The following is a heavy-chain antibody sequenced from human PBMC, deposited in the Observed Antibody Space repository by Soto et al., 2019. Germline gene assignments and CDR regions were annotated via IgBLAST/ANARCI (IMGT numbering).Heavy chain of an antibody. J-gene: IGHJ4*02. CDR2: INPILSMS. Sequence: QVQLVQSGAEVKKPGSSVRVSCKASGDTFTFYSINWVRQAPGLGLEWMGRINPILSMSNYAQRFQGRVTXTXDXTTSRAYMELSSLRSEDTAMYYCASSYGSGYRAFDYWGQGALVTVSS. CDR1: GDTFTFYS. CDR3: ASSYGSGYRAFDY. V-gene: IGHV1-69*02. D-gene: IGHD3-10*01.